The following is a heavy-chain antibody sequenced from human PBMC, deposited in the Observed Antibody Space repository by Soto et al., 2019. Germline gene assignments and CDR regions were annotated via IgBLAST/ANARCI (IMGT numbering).Heavy chain of an antibody. CDR2: IFPGDSDT. J-gene: IGHJ6*02. CDR1: GYIFSNYW. D-gene: IGHD6-13*01. Sequence: EVQLVQSGAEVKKSGESLKISCKASGYIFSNYWIGWVRQMPGKGLEWMGMIFPGDSDTRYSPSFQGQVTMSAGKSINTAYLQWNDLKASDTAIYYCARVKTGNPGYYAMDVWGQGTTVTVSS. V-gene: IGHV5-51*01. CDR3: ARVKTGNPGYYAMDV.